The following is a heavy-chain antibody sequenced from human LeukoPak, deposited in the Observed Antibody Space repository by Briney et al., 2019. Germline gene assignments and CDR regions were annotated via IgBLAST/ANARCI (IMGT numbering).Heavy chain of an antibody. Sequence: SSVKVSCKASGGTFSSYAISWVRQAPGQGLEWMGGIIPIFGTANYAQKFQGRVTITADESTSTAYMELSSLRSEDTAVYYCARFYYYGSGWFGKSYYYGMDVWGKGTTVTVSS. D-gene: IGHD3-10*01. V-gene: IGHV1-69*01. J-gene: IGHJ6*04. CDR2: IIPIFGTA. CDR1: GGTFSSYA. CDR3: ARFYYYGSGWFGKSYYYGMDV.